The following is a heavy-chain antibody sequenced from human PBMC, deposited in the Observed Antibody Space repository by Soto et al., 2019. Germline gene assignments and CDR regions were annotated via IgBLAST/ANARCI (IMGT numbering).Heavy chain of an antibody. V-gene: IGHV3-74*01. CDR1: GFTFSSFW. CDR3: AKRGVDTFGLSY. J-gene: IGHJ4*02. Sequence: EVQLVESGGGLVQPGGSLRLSCAVSGFTFSSFWMHWVRQAPGEGLVWVSRINTDGSSTSYADSVKGRFTISRDNAKNKLYLQMNSLRVEDPAMYYCAKRGVDTFGLSYWGQGTLVTVSS. CDR2: INTDGSST. D-gene: IGHD3-10*01.